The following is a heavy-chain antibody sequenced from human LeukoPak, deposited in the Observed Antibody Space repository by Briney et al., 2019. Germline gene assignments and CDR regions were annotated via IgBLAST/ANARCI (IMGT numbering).Heavy chain of an antibody. D-gene: IGHD6-13*01. CDR2: ISSSGSTI. CDR1: GFTFSSYE. Sequence: GGSLRLSCAASGFTFSSYEMNWVRQAPGKGLEWVSYISSSGSTIYYADSVKGRFTISRDNAKNSLYLQMNSLRAEDTAVYYCARGFRLLSGSWYYYAHNWFDPWGQGTLVTVSS. V-gene: IGHV3-48*03. J-gene: IGHJ5*02. CDR3: ARGFRLLSGSWYYYAHNWFDP.